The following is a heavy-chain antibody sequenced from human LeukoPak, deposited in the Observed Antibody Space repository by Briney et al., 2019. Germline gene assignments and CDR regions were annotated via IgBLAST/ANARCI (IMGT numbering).Heavy chain of an antibody. D-gene: IGHD3-10*01. Sequence: EASVKVSCKASGYTFTGYYMHWVRQAPGQGLEWMGWINPNSGGTNYAQKFQGRVTMTRDTSISTAYMELSRLRSDDTAVYYCARGNYYLHKFGFDPWGQGTLVTVSS. CDR1: GYTFTGYY. V-gene: IGHV1-2*02. J-gene: IGHJ5*02. CDR2: INPNSGGT. CDR3: ARGNYYLHKFGFDP.